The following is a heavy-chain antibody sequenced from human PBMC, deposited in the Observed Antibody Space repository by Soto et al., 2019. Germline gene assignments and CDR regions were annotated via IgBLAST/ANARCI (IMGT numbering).Heavy chain of an antibody. J-gene: IGHJ4*02. V-gene: IGHV4-38-2*02. D-gene: IGHD3-9*01. CDR1: YQSISSDTY. Sequence: PSETLSLTCAVSYQSISSDTYWGWIRQPPGKGLEWIATFYHGGNTYYNPSLQSRVFISVETSKNQFSLRLTSVTAADTAVYYCAREGYDVLTNSIGGFFDNWGQGTLVTVSS. CDR2: FYHGGNT. CDR3: AREGYDVLTNSIGGFFDN.